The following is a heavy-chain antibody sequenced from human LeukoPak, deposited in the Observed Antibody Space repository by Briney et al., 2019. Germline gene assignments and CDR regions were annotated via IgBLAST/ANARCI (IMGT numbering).Heavy chain of an antibody. CDR2: ISAYNGNT. D-gene: IGHD3-16*01. V-gene: IGHV1-18*01. Sequence: ASVKVSFKASGYTFTSYGISWVRRAPGQGLEWMGWISAYNGNTNYAQKLQGRVTMTTDTSTSTAYMELRSLRSDDTAVCYCARAYYDYVWGRGDYWGQGTLVTVSS. J-gene: IGHJ4*02. CDR3: ARAYYDYVWGRGDY. CDR1: GYTFTSYG.